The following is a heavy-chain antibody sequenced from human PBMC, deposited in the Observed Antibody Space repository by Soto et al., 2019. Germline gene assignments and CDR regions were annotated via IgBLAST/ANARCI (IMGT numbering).Heavy chain of an antibody. V-gene: IGHV2-26*01. D-gene: IGHD3-22*01. J-gene: IGHJ4*02. CDR3: ARGDYYDSSGYLDY. CDR2: IFSNDEK. Sequence: QVTLKESGPVLVKPTETLTLTCTVSGFSLSNARMGESWIRQPPGKALEWLAHIFSNDEKSYSTSLKSRLTISKDTSKSQVVLTMTNMDPVDTATYYCARGDYYDSSGYLDYWGQGTLVTVSS. CDR1: GFSLSNARMG.